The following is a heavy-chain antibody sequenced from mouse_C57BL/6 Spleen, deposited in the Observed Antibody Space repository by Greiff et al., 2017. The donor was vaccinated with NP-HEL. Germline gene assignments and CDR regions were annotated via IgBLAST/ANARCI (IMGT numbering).Heavy chain of an antibody. CDR1: GYTFTSYW. J-gene: IGHJ4*01. CDR3: ARRGAYGNYDAMDY. D-gene: IGHD2-1*01. Sequence: QVQLQQPGAELVKPGASVKMSCKASGYTFTSYWITWVKQRPGQGLEWIGDIYPGSGSTNYNEKFKSKATLTVDTSSSTAYMQLSSLTSEDSAVYYCARRGAYGNYDAMDYWGQGTSVTVSS. CDR2: IYPGSGST. V-gene: IGHV1-55*01.